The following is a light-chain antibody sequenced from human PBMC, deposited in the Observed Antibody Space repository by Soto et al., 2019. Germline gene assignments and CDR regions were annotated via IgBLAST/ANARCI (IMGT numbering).Light chain of an antibody. Sequence: EIVLTQSPGTLPLSPGESATLCCRASQSVSSYLAWYQQKPGQAPRLLISGASSRATGIPDRFSGSGSATDFTLTISRLEPEDVALYYCQHYGRSPITFGQGTRLEIK. CDR3: QHYGRSPIT. V-gene: IGKV3-20*01. J-gene: IGKJ5*01. CDR1: QSVSSY. CDR2: GAS.